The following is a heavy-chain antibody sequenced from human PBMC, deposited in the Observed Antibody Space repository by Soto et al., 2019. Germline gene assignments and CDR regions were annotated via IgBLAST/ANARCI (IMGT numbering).Heavy chain of an antibody. CDR2: IYSSGST. CDR1: GASIGTGDYY. J-gene: IGHJ5*02. Sequence: QLQLQESGPGLVKPSETLSLTCTVSGASIGTGDYYWAWIRQPPGKGLEWIGSIYSSGSTYYHPSLKSRLTISSNTSKNQFALRLSSVTAADTAVYHCVRHARGYYVSWGLGTLVTVSS. CDR3: VRHARGYYVS. D-gene: IGHD3-3*01. V-gene: IGHV4-39*01.